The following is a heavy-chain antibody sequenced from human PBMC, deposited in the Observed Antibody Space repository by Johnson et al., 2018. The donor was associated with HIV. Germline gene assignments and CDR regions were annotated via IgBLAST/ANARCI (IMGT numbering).Heavy chain of an antibody. Sequence: QVQLVESGGGVVQPGKSLRLSCAASGFTFSNYGMHWVRQAPGKGLEWVAVIRYDGTNKYYADSVKGRFTISRDNAKNSLYLQMNSLRAEDTAVYYCYAFDIWGQGTMVTVSS. CDR2: IRYDGTNK. V-gene: IGHV3-33*03. J-gene: IGHJ3*02. CDR1: GFTFSNYG. CDR3: YAFDI.